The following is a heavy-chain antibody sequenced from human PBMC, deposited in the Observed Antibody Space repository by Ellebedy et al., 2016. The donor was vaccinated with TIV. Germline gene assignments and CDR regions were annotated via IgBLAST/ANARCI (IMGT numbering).Heavy chain of an antibody. D-gene: IGHD6-19*01. V-gene: IGHV4-59*12. CDR3: ARGADSSGWGRQYYFDY. J-gene: IGHJ4*02. Sequence: MPSETLSLTCTVSGGSISSYYWSWIRQPPGKGLEWIGYIYYSGSTNYNPSLKSRVTISVDTSKNQFSLKLSSVTAADTAVYYCARGADSSGWGRQYYFDYWGQGTLVTVSS. CDR2: IYYSGST. CDR1: GGSISSYY.